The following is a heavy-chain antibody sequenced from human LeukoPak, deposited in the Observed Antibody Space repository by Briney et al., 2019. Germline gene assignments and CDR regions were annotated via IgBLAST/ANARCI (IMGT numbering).Heavy chain of an antibody. CDR3: ASNYDSSGYLPDY. CDR1: GFTFSSYW. J-gene: IGHJ4*02. V-gene: IGHV3-74*01. Sequence: PGGSLRLSCAASGFTFSSYWMHWVRQAPGKGLVWVSRINSDGSSTSYAGSVKGRFTISRDNAKNTLYLQMNSLRAEDTAVYYCASNYDSSGYLPDYWGQGTLVTVSS. D-gene: IGHD3-22*01. CDR2: INSDGSST.